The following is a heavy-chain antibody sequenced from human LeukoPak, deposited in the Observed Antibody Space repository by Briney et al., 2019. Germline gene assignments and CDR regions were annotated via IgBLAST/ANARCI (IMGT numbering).Heavy chain of an antibody. CDR1: GGSISSYY. Sequence: KASETLSLTCTGSGGSISSYYWSWIRQPAGKGLEWIGRIYTSGSTNYNPSLKSRVTISVDKSKNQFSLKLSSVTAADTAVYYCAAATVTRGTFDYWGQGTLVTVSS. V-gene: IGHV4-4*07. D-gene: IGHD4-17*01. CDR3: AAATVTRGTFDY. CDR2: IYTSGST. J-gene: IGHJ4*02.